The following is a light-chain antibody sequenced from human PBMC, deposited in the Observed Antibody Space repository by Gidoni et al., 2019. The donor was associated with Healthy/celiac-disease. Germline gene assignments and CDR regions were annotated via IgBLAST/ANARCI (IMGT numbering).Light chain of an antibody. CDR3: HQYNNCPPYT. CDR2: GAS. J-gene: IGKJ2*01. Sequence: EIVMTQSPATLSVSPGERATPSCRASQSVSSNLAWYQQKPGQAPRLRIYGASTSATGIPARSSVSGSGTEFTLTLTSLRPEDFAVSFCHQYNNCPPYTFGQGTKLEIK. V-gene: IGKV3-15*01. CDR1: QSVSSN.